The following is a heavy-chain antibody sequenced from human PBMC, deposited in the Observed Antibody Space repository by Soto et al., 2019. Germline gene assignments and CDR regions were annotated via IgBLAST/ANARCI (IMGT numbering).Heavy chain of an antibody. Sequence: GGSLRLSCVASGFRFTNYVMSWVRQAPGKGLEWVSSVSISGGSTYYADSVKGRFTISRDNSQNTVFLQLNSLRAEDTAVYYCATDYAKYDFWGQGTLVTISS. J-gene: IGHJ4*02. CDR3: ATDYAKYDF. D-gene: IGHD2-2*01. V-gene: IGHV3-23*01. CDR2: VSISGGST. CDR1: GFRFTNYV.